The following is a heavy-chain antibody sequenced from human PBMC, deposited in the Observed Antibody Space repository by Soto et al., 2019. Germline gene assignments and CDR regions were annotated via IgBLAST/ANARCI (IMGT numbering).Heavy chain of an antibody. J-gene: IGHJ5*02. D-gene: IGHD3-3*01. Sequence: QVHLQESGPGLVKPSETLSLTCSVSGGTISGYYWTWILQPAGKGLEWIGRIYSSGNTKYNPSLQSRVTMSLDTSNNQFSLRLTSVTAADTAVYYCARGQRFSALFDPWGEGTLGTVSS. CDR1: GGTISGYY. CDR3: ARGQRFSALFDP. CDR2: IYSSGNT. V-gene: IGHV4-4*07.